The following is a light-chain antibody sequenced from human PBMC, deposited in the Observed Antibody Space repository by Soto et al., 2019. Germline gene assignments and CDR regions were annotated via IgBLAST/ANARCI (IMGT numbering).Light chain of an antibody. V-gene: IGKV3-20*01. CDR1: QSAPNSS. Sequence: EITLAQAPGALSSSPGARASLSCRASQSAPNSSLAWYQQKPGQVPRLLIHGASRRATGIPDTSTGSGSGTDFTLPISRLEPEDFAVYYCQQYGGLGTFGQGTKVDI. CDR3: QQYGGLGT. J-gene: IGKJ1*01. CDR2: GAS.